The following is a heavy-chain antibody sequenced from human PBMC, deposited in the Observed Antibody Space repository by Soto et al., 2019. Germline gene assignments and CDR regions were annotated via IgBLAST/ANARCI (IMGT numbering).Heavy chain of an antibody. J-gene: IGHJ4*02. Sequence: PSETLSLTCTVSGGSISSGDYYWSWIRQPPGKGLEWIGYIYYSGSTYYNPSLKSRVTISVDTSKNQFSLKLSSVTAADTAVYYCARATDTSYSSGWYYFDYWGQGTLVTVSS. CDR2: IYYSGST. CDR3: ARATDTSYSSGWYYFDY. V-gene: IGHV4-30-4*01. CDR1: GGSISSGDYY. D-gene: IGHD6-19*01.